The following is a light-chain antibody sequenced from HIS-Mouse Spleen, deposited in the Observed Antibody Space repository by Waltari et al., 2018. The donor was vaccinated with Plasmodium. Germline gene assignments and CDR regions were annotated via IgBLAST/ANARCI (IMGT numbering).Light chain of an antibody. CDR1: VLAKKY. J-gene: IGLJ3*02. CDR2: KDS. V-gene: IGLV3-27*01. CDR3: YSAADNNLV. Sequence: SYELTQPSSVSVSPGQTARITCSGDVLAKKYARWFQQKPGQAPVLVIYKDSERPSGIHERFAGSSSGTTVTLTIRGAQVEDEADYYGYSAADNNLVFGGGTKLTVL.